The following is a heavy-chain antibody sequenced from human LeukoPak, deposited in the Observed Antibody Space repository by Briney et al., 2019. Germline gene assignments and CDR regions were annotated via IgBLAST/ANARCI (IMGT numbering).Heavy chain of an antibody. D-gene: IGHD2/OR15-2a*01. V-gene: IGHV3-53*01. Sequence: GGSLRLSCAASGFTVGDNYMTWVRQAPGKGLEWVSIIYGGSTYYADSVKGRFTISRDNSKNTVYLQMNSLRAEDTAVYYCARDFEGVHRTTNSYTYYYYMDVWGKGTTVIVSS. CDR3: ARDFEGVHRTTNSYTYYYYMDV. CDR1: GFTVGDNY. CDR2: IYGGST. J-gene: IGHJ6*03.